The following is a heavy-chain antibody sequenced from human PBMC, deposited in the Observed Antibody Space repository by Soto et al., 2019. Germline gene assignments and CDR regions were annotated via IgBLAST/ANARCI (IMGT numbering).Heavy chain of an antibody. V-gene: IGHV3-74*01. Sequence: EGQLVESGGGIVQPGGSLRLSCAASGCTFSRYWMHWVRQAPGKGLVWVSRINSDGSRTSYADSAKGRFTISRDNAKNTVYLQMNSLRAEDTAVYYCARGDGDYYDGNGYLGRHWGQGTLVTVSS. J-gene: IGHJ4*02. CDR2: INSDGSRT. D-gene: IGHD3-22*01. CDR1: GCTFSRYW. CDR3: ARGDGDYYDGNGYLGRH.